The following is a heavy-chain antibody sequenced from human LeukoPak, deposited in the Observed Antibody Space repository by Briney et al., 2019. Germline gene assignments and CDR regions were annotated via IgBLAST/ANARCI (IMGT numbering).Heavy chain of an antibody. V-gene: IGHV3-64*01. CDR3: AREDGRWELHY. Sequence: PGGSLRLSCAASGFTFSSYAMHWLRQAPGKGLEYVSAISSNGGGTYYANSVKGRFTISRDNSKNTLYLQMGSLRVEDMAVYYCAREDGRWELHYWGQGTLVTVSS. J-gene: IGHJ4*02. CDR1: GFTFSSYA. D-gene: IGHD1-26*01. CDR2: ISSNGGGT.